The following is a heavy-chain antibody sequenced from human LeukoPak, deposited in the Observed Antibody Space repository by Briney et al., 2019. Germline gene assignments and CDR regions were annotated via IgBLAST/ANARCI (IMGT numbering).Heavy chain of an antibody. J-gene: IGHJ2*01. CDR1: GCTFSSYS. CDR2: ISSSSSTI. CDR3: ANLLPGWLLLGYLDL. D-gene: IGHD5-12*01. Sequence: GGSLRLTCAASGCTFSSYSRSWIRQAPGKGLEWVSYISSSSSTIYYADSVKGRFTISRDKAKNSLYLQMNLLIGEDTAVDSCANLLPGWLLLGYLDLWGRGTLVTVSS. V-gene: IGHV3-48*01.